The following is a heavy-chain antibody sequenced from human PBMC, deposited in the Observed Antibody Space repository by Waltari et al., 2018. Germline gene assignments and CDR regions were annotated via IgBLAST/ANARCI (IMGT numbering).Heavy chain of an antibody. V-gene: IGHV3-15*01. CDR1: ELAFTNAW. CDR2: IKSKTDGGAT. J-gene: IGHJ6*03. CDR3: TTLAGSLTIIQGVIDYYYYMDV. Sequence: EVQLVESGGGLVKPGGSLRLSCAASELAFTNAWMSWVRQAPGKGLEWVGHIKSKTDGGATEYAAPVKGRFTISRDDSRDTVYLQMNSLKAEDTAVYYCTTLAGSLTIIQGVIDYYYYMDVWGTGTPVSVSS. D-gene: IGHD3-10*01.